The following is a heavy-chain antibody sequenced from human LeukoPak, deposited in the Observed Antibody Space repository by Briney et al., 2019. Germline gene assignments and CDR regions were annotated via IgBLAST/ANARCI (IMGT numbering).Heavy chain of an antibody. J-gene: IGHJ6*03. CDR2: IGTYGGDT. D-gene: IGHD6-6*01. CDR3: ARMSLIAARPNYYYYMDV. CDR1: TSR. V-gene: IGHV1-18*01. Sequence: GASVKVSCKATSRISWVRQAPGQGLEWMGWIGTYGGDTYYAQKFQGRITVTTDTSTSTVYMELRNLRSDDTAVYYCARMSLIAARPNYYYYMDVWGKGTTVTVSS.